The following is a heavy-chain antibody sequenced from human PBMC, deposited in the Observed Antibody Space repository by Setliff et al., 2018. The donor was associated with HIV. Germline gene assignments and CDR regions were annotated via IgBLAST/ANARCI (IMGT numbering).Heavy chain of an antibody. CDR2: IYHSGST. CDR3: ARWPPHRSSDYDQEYYFDY. Sequence: PSETLSLTCTVSGYSISSDYYWGWLRQPPGKGLEWIGNIYHSGSTYYNPSLKSRVTISVDTSKYQFSLKLSSVTAADTAVYYCARWPPHRSSDYDQEYYFDYWGQGTLVTVSS. CDR1: GYSISSDYY. V-gene: IGHV4-38-2*02. J-gene: IGHJ4*02. D-gene: IGHD3-22*01.